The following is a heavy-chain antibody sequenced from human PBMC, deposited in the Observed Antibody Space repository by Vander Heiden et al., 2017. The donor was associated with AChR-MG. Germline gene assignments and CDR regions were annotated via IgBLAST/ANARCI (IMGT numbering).Heavy chain of an antibody. V-gene: IGHV1-69*01. CDR2: IIPIFGTA. CDR3: ARSPYSYGFWDNWFDP. D-gene: IGHD5-18*01. Sequence: QVQLVQSGDEVKKPGSSVKVYCKASGGTFSSYAISWVRQAPGQGLEWMGGIIPIFGTANYAQKFQGRVTITADESTSTAYMELSSLRSEDTAVYYCARSPYSYGFWDNWFDPWGQGTLVTVSS. CDR1: GGTFSSYA. J-gene: IGHJ5*02.